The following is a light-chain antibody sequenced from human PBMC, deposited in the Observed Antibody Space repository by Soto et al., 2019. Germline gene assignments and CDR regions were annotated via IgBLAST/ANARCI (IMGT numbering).Light chain of an antibody. CDR3: QQYGSSPRT. V-gene: IGKV3-20*01. CDR2: AAS. J-gene: IGKJ1*01. Sequence: VMTQSPLSRPVTPVNPASISFMSSGILVYSDGNTSLNWYQQTPGQTPRLLIYAASSRATGIPDRFSGSGSGTDFSLTISRLEAEDFAVYYCQQYGSSPRTFGKGTKVDIK. CDR1: GILVYSDGNTS.